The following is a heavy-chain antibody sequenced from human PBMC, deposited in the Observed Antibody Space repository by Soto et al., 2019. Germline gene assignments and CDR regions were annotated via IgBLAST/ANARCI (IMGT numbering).Heavy chain of an antibody. D-gene: IGHD6-6*01. J-gene: IGHJ6*02. V-gene: IGHV6-1*01. CDR2: TYYRSKWYN. Sequence: SQTLSLTCAISGDSVSSNSAAWNWIRQSPSRGLEWLGRTYYRSKWYNDYAVSVKSRITINPDTSKNQFSLQLNSVTPEDTAVYYCARGASIAARTTRYYYYYYGMDVWGQGTTVTV. CDR1: GDSVSSNSAA. CDR3: ARGASIAARTTRYYYYYYGMDV.